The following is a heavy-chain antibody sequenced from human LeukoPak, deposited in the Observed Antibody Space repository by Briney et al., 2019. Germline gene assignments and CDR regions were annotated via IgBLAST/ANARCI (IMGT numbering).Heavy chain of an antibody. V-gene: IGHV3-48*04. CDR2: ISSSSGTI. CDR1: GFTFSAYS. J-gene: IGHJ4*02. CDR3: AREPDDYGDY. Sequence: GGSLRLSCAASGFTFSAYSMNWVRQAPGKGLERGSYISSSSGTIYYADSVKGRFTISRDNAKNSLYLQMNSLRVEDTAVFYCAREPDDYGDYWGQGTLVTVSS.